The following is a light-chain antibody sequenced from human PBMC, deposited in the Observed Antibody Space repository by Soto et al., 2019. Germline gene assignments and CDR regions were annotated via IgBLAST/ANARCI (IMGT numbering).Light chain of an antibody. V-gene: IGLV3-21*01. CDR2: SDS. CDR1: NIGSKS. J-gene: IGLJ2*01. Sequence: VLTQPPSVSVAPGKTARITCGGNNIGSKSVHWYQQKPGQAPVLVIYSDSDRPSGIPERFSGSNSGNTATLTISRVEAGDEADYYCQVWDSSSDHVVFGGGTKLTVL. CDR3: QVWDSSSDHVV.